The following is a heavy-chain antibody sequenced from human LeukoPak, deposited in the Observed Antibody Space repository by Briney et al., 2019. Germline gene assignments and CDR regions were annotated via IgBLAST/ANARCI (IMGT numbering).Heavy chain of an antibody. Sequence: ASVKVSCKASGYTFTGYYMHWVRQAPGQGLEWMGWINPNSGGTNYAQKFQGRVTMTRDTSISTAYMELSRLRSDDTAVYYCARAHGGPPGRGYCSSTSCYDIYYWGQGTLVTVSS. CDR2: INPNSGGT. J-gene: IGHJ4*02. D-gene: IGHD2-2*01. CDR1: GYTFTGYY. CDR3: ARAHGGPPGRGYCSSTSCYDIYY. V-gene: IGHV1-2*02.